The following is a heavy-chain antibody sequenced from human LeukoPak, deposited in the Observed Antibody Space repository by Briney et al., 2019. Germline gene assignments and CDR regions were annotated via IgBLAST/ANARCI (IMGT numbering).Heavy chain of an antibody. D-gene: IGHD3-3*01. V-gene: IGHV4-59*01. CDR2: IYYRGSN. CDR3: ARTHDFWSGYYYMDV. J-gene: IGHJ6*03. Sequence: SETLSLTCTVSGGSISSYYGSWVRQPPGKGREGIGYIYYRGSNNYNPSLKIRVTISLDTSNNQFSLKLSSVTAADTAVYYCARTHDFWSGYYYMDVWGKGTTVTVSS. CDR1: GGSISSYY.